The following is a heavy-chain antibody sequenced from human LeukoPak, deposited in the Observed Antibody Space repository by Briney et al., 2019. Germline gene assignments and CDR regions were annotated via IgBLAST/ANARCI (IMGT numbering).Heavy chain of an antibody. CDR2: IYYSGST. D-gene: IGHD3-3*01. Sequence: KPSETLSLTCTVSGGSVSSGSYYWSWIRQPPGKGLEWIGYIYYSGSTNYNPSLKSRVTISVDTSKNQFSLKLNSVTAADTAVYYCARFGRFLEWPDDAFDIWGQGTMVTVSS. J-gene: IGHJ3*02. CDR1: GGSVSSGSYY. CDR3: ARFGRFLEWPDDAFDI. V-gene: IGHV4-61*01.